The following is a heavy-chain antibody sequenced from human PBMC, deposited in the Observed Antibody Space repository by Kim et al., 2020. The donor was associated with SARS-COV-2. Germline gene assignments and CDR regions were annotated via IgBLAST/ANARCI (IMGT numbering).Heavy chain of an antibody. CDR2: IRSRPYGGTT. CDR3: TRAAGSSKYYFEY. CDR1: GFTFGDYA. D-gene: IGHD6-13*01. V-gene: IGHV3-49*04. Sequence: GGSLRLSCTASGFTFGDYALTWVRQAPGKGLEWVGSIRSRPYGGTTEYAASVKGRFTISRDDSNSVAYLQMNSLTTEDTAVYYCTRAAGSSKYYFEYWGQGTLVTVSA. J-gene: IGHJ4*02.